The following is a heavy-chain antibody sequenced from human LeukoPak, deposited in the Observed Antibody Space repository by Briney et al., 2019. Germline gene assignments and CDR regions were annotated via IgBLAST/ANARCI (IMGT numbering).Heavy chain of an antibody. J-gene: IGHJ4*02. CDR3: ASADYDDYYIDF. CDR2: IYYSGMT. Sequence: SETLSLTCTVSGGSISSYYWSWIRQPPGKGLEWIGYIYYSGMTNYNPSLKSRVTVSLDTSKNQFSLKLSSVTAADTAVYYCASADYDDYYIDFWGQGTLVTVSS. D-gene: IGHD4-17*01. V-gene: IGHV4-59*01. CDR1: GGSISSYY.